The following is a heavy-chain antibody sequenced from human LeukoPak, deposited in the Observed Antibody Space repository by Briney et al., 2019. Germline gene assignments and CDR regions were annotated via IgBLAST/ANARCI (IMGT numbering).Heavy chain of an antibody. V-gene: IGHV3-7*03. CDR1: GFTFSSSW. Sequence: PGGSLRLSCAASGFTFSSSWMSWVRQAPGKGLEWVTNIKPDGSEKYYVDSVKGRFTISRDNAKNSLYLQMNSLRAEDMALYYCAKCESVDIVACPFDYWGQGTLVTVSS. CDR2: IKPDGSEK. D-gene: IGHD5-12*01. J-gene: IGHJ4*02. CDR3: AKCESVDIVACPFDY.